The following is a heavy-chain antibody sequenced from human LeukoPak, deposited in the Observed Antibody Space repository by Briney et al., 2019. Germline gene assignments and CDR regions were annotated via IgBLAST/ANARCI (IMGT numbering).Heavy chain of an antibody. CDR2: ISGSGST. Sequence: GGSLRLSCAASGFSFSSYAMSWVRQAPGKGLEWVSTISGSGSTYYADSVKGRFTISRDNSKNTLYLQMNSLRAEDTAVYYCAKDLRRYTVTTSDYWGQGTLVTVSS. J-gene: IGHJ4*02. CDR1: GFSFSSYA. D-gene: IGHD4-17*01. CDR3: AKDLRRYTVTTSDY. V-gene: IGHV3-23*01.